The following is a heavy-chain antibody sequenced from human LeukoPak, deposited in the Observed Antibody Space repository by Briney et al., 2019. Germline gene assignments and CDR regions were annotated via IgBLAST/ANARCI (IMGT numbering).Heavy chain of an antibody. CDR1: GYGFTSYW. CDR3: ARAVLVGATGGALGAFDI. CDR2: IYPGDSDT. D-gene: IGHD1-26*01. Sequence: GESLKISCQGSGYGFTSYWIGWVRPMPGRGLEWMGIIYPGDSDTRYSPSFQGQVTISADKSISTAYLQWSSLKASDTAMYYCARAVLVGATGGALGAFDIWGQGTMVTVSS. V-gene: IGHV5-51*01. J-gene: IGHJ3*02.